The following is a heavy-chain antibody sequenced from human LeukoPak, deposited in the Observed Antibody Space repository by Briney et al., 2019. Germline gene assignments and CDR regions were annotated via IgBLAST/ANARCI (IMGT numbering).Heavy chain of an antibody. V-gene: IGHV4-34*01. CDR2: INHSGST. CDR1: GGSFSGYY. J-gene: IGHJ1*01. Sequence: SETLSLTCAVYGGSFSGYYWSWVRQPPGKGLEWIGEINHSGSTNYNPSLKSRVTISVDTSKNQFSLKLSSVTAADTAVYYCARGRWSGNSKWHFQHWGQGTLVTVSS. D-gene: IGHD4-23*01. CDR3: ARGRWSGNSKWHFQH.